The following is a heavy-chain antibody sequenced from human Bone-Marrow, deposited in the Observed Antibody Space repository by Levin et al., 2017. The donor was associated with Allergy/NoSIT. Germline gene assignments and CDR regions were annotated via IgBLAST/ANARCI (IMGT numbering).Heavy chain of an antibody. D-gene: IGHD6-19*01. V-gene: IGHV3-15*01. CDR3: TTTGGDGWYAADY. Sequence: GGSLRLSCAASGFTFSNAWMSWVRLAPGKGLEWVGHIKTKTKSETTDYSTPVKGRFIISRDDSKNTLYLQMNSLRTEDTAVYYCTTTGGDGWYAADYWGQGTLVTVSS. CDR1: GFTFSNAW. J-gene: IGHJ4*02. CDR2: IKTKTKSETT.